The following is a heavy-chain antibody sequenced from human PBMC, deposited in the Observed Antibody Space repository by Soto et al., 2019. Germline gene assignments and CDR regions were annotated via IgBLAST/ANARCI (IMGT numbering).Heavy chain of an antibody. D-gene: IGHD6-13*01. J-gene: IGHJ6*02. CDR1: GYTLTELS. Sequence: GASVKVSCKVSGYTLTELSMHWVRQAPGKGLEWMGGFDPEDGETIYEQKFQGRVTMTEDTSTDTAYMELSSLRSEDTAVYYCVTAKQQLVFSGMDVWGQGTTVTVSS. V-gene: IGHV1-24*01. CDR3: VTAKQQLVFSGMDV. CDR2: FDPEDGET.